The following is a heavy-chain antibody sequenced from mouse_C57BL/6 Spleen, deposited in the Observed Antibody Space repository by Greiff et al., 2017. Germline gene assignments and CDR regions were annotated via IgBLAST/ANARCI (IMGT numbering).Heavy chain of an antibody. Sequence: VKLQESGAELVRPGASVKLSCKASGYTFTDYYINWVKQRPGQGLEWIARIYPGSGNTYYNEKFKGKATLTAEKSSSTAYMQLSSLTSEDAAVYFCARWVKAGGYYAMDYWGQGTSGTVSS. J-gene: IGHJ4*01. CDR2: IYPGSGNT. CDR1: GYTFTDYY. V-gene: IGHV1-76*01. D-gene: IGHD3-2*02. CDR3: ARWVKAGGYYAMDY.